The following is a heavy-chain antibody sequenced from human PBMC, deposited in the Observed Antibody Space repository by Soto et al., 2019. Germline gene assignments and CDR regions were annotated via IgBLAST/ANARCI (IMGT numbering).Heavy chain of an antibody. Sequence: EVQLVESGGGLVQPGGSLRLSCAASGFTFSDHYMDWVRQAPGKGLEWVGRIRNKGKSYTTDYAASVKGRSTISRDDSKNSVYLQMNSLKIEDTAVYYCARGRWTGTYPFDYWGQGTLVTVSS. V-gene: IGHV3-72*01. CDR1: GFTFSDHY. J-gene: IGHJ4*02. CDR2: IRNKGKSYTT. CDR3: ARGRWTGTYPFDY. D-gene: IGHD1-26*01.